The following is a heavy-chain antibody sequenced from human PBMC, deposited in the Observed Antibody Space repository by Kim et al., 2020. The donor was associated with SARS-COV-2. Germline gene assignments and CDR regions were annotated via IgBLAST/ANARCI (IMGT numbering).Heavy chain of an antibody. Sequence: SETLSLTCTVSGGSISSYYWSWIRQPPGKGLEWIGYIYYSGSTNYNPSLKSRVTISVDTSKNQFSLKLSSVTAADTAVYYCARAGRAAAGPDYWGQGTLVTVSS. CDR1: GGSISSYY. CDR3: ARAGRAAAGPDY. V-gene: IGHV4-59*13. CDR2: IYYSGST. J-gene: IGHJ4*02. D-gene: IGHD6-13*01.